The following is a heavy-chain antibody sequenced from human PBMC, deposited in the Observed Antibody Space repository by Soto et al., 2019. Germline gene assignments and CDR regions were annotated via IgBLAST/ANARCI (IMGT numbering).Heavy chain of an antibody. CDR2: ISSSGSTI. J-gene: IGHJ6*03. CDR1: GFTFSDYY. Sequence: GGSLRLSCAASGFTFSDYYMSWIRQAPGKGLEWVSYISSSGSTIYYAYSVKGRFTISRDNAKNSLYLQMNSLRAEDTAVYYCARSPGWYCTNGVCYPTGYYYYYMDVWGKGTTVTVSS. D-gene: IGHD2-8*01. V-gene: IGHV3-11*01. CDR3: ARSPGWYCTNGVCYPTGYYYYYMDV.